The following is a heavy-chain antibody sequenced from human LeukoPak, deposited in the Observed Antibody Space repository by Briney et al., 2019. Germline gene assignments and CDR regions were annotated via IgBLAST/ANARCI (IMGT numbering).Heavy chain of an antibody. J-gene: IGHJ3*02. Sequence: ASVKVSCNASGYTFTGYYVHWVRHAPGQGLEWMGWINPNSGGTNYAQKFQGRVTMTRDTSISTAYMELSRLRSDDTAVYYCARGAHLYCSGGSCYSKPNDAFDIWGQGTMVTVFS. CDR2: INPNSGGT. CDR1: GYTFTGYY. V-gene: IGHV1-2*02. CDR3: ARGAHLYCSGGSCYSKPNDAFDI. D-gene: IGHD2-15*01.